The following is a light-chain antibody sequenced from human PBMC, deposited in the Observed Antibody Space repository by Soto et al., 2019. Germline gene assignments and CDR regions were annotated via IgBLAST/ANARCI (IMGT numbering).Light chain of an antibody. V-gene: IGKV1-5*03. Sequence: DLKMTQSPSTLSSYLGDRVTITCRASQSISSWLAWYQQKPGKAPKILIYKESSLESGVPSRLSGSGSGTELNLTISSLQPEDFATYYCQQYDSYPLTFGGGTKVDIK. CDR3: QQYDSYPLT. J-gene: IGKJ4*01. CDR2: KES. CDR1: QSISSW.